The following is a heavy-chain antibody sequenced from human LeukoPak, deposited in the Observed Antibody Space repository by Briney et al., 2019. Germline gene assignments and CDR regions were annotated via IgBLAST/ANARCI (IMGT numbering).Heavy chain of an antibody. CDR3: AKAGRGSSWAHYYYYYMDV. D-gene: IGHD6-13*01. CDR2: ISGSGGST. Sequence: GGSLRLSCAASGFTFSSYAMSWVRQAPGKGLEWVSAISGSGGSTYYADSVKGRFTISRDNSKNTLYLQMNSLRAEDTAVYYCAKAGRGSSWAHYYYYYMDVWGKGTTVTISS. V-gene: IGHV3-23*01. CDR1: GFTFSSYA. J-gene: IGHJ6*03.